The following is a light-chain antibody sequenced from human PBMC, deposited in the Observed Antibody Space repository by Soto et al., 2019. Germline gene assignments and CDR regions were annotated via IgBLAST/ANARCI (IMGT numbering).Light chain of an antibody. CDR2: RNS. Sequence: QSVLTQSPSASGTPGQRVTISCSGINSNIGSNYVHWYQQFPRTAPKVLIYRNSQRPSGVPDRFSGSKSGISASLAISGLRSEDEADYFCATWDDRLGGVVFGGGTKLTVL. J-gene: IGLJ2*01. V-gene: IGLV1-47*01. CDR3: ATWDDRLGGVV. CDR1: NSNIGSNY.